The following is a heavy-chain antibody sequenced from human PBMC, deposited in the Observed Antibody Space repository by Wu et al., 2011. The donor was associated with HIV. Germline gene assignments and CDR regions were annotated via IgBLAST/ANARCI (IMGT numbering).Heavy chain of an antibody. CDR2: IIPISGTA. D-gene: IGHD6-6*01. Sequence: QVQLVQSGAEMKKPGSSVKVSCKASGGTFSSYSITWVRQAPGQGLEWMGRIIPISGTANYAQKFQGRFTITADDSTSTAYMELSSLRSEDTALYYYASGRXAAQATGYFDLWGLAPWSLSPQ. V-gene: IGHV1-69*18. J-gene: IGHJ2*01. CDR1: GGTFSSYS. CDR3: ASGRXAAQATGYFDL.